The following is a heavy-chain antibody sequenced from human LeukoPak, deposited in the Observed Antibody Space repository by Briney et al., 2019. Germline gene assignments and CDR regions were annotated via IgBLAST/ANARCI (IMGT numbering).Heavy chain of an antibody. Sequence: EASVKVSCKASGYTFSSYDINWVRQATGQGLGWMGWMNPNSGSTGYAQKFQGRLTMTRSTSISTAYMELSSLRSEDTAVYYCVRVQSGSYARYGMDVWGQGTTVTVSS. D-gene: IGHD1-26*01. CDR3: VRVQSGSYARYGMDV. CDR1: GYTFSSYD. J-gene: IGHJ6*02. V-gene: IGHV1-8*01. CDR2: MNPNSGST.